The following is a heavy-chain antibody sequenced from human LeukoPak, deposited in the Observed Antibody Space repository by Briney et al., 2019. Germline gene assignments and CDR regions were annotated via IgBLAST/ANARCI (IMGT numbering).Heavy chain of an antibody. CDR2: TYHSGST. Sequence: PSETLSLTCAVSGGSISSGGYSWSWIRQPPGKGLEWIGYTYHSGSTYYNPSLKSRVTISVDRSKNQFSLKLSSVTAADTAVYYCSGGPRRLYFQHWGQGTLVTVSS. CDR1: GGSISSGGYS. CDR3: SGGPRRLYFQH. J-gene: IGHJ1*01. V-gene: IGHV4-30-2*01. D-gene: IGHD2-15*01.